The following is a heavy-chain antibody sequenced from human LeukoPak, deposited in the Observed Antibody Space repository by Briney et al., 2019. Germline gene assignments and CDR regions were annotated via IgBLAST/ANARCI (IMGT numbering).Heavy chain of an antibody. CDR3: AKESRYDYVWGSYRYTFDY. J-gene: IGHJ4*02. Sequence: TGGSLRLSCAASGFTFSSYAMSWVRQAPGKGLEWVSAISGSAASTYYADSVKGRFTISRDNSKNTLYPQMNSLGAEDTAVYFCAKESRYDYVWGSYRYTFDYWGRGALVTVSS. V-gene: IGHV3-23*01. CDR1: GFTFSSYA. CDR2: ISGSAAST. D-gene: IGHD3-16*02.